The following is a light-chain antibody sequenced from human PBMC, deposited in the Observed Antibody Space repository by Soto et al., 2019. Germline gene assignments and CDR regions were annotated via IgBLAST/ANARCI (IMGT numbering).Light chain of an antibody. CDR2: GAS. CDR1: RSASSNF. CDR3: QQYGSSPGT. Sequence: EIVLTQSPGTLSLSPGERATLSCRTSRSASSNFLAWYQHKPGQAPRLLSYGASSRATGIPDRFSVRGSGTDFTLSIRRVEPEDFAVYYCQQYGSSPGTFGQGTKVEIK. J-gene: IGKJ1*01. V-gene: IGKV3-20*01.